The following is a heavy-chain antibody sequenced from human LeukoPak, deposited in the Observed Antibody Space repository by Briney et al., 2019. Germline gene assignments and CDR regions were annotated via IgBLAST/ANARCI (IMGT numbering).Heavy chain of an antibody. CDR3: ATYTHWVAGDV. CDR1: GFTFSESW. Sequence: PGGSLRLSCAASGFTFSESWMSWVRQAPGEGLEWVANMNQYGSERDYVDSVKGRFTISRDNARKSLYLQISSLRAEDTAVYYCATYTHWVAGDVWGQGTTVTVSS. J-gene: IGHJ6*02. D-gene: IGHD3-16*01. V-gene: IGHV3-7*01. CDR2: MNQYGSER.